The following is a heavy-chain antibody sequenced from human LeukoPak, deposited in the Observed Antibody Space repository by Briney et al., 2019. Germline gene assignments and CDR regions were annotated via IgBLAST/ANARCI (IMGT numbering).Heavy chain of an antibody. CDR3: ARASLAVAGPADP. J-gene: IGHJ5*02. D-gene: IGHD6-19*01. CDR1: GFTVSSNY. Sequence: PGGSLRLSCAASGFTVSSNYMSWVRQAPGKGLEWVSVIYSGGSTYYADSVKGRFTISRDNSKNTLYLQMNSLRAEDTAVYYCARASLAVAGPADPWGQGTLVTVSS. V-gene: IGHV3-53*05. CDR2: IYSGGST.